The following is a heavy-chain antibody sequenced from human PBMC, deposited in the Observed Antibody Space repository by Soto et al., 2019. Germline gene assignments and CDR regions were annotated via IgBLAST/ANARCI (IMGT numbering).Heavy chain of an antibody. CDR1: GFTFSSYA. CDR3: ATSFRYFDN. CDR2: ISGSGGST. J-gene: IGHJ4*02. Sequence: GGSLRLSCAASGFTFSSYAMSWVRQAPGKGLEWVSAISGSGGSTYYADSVKGQFTISRDNSKNTLYLQMNNLTLDDTAVYYCATSFRYFDNWGQGTRVTVSS. V-gene: IGHV3-23*01. D-gene: IGHD3-9*01.